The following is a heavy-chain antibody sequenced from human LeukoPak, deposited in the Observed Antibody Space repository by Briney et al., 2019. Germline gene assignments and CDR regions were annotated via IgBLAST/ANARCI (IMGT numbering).Heavy chain of an antibody. Sequence: ASVKVPCKASGYTFTGYYMHWVRQAPGQGLEWMGWINPNSGGTNYAQKFQGRVTMTRDTSIGTAYMELSRLRSDDTAVYYCARARWLQYYFDYWGQGTLVTVSS. CDR2: INPNSGGT. D-gene: IGHD5-24*01. V-gene: IGHV1-2*02. J-gene: IGHJ4*02. CDR3: ARARWLQYYFDY. CDR1: GYTFTGYY.